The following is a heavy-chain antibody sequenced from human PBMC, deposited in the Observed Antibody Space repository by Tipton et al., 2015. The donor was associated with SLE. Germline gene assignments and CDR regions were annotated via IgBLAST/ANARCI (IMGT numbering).Heavy chain of an antibody. CDR1: GDSISSGGYY. Sequence: TLSLTCTVSGDSISSGGYYWSWIRQHPGKGLEWIGYIGYGGSTYYNPSLKSRLTISVDTSKNQFSLKLSSVTAADTAVYYCARDIYYGMDVWGQGTTVTVSS. CDR3: ARDIYYGMDV. J-gene: IGHJ6*02. D-gene: IGHD5-12*01. CDR2: IGYGGST. V-gene: IGHV4-31*03.